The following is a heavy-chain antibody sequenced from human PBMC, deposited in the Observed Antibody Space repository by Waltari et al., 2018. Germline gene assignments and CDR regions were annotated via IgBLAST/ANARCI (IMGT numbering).Heavy chain of an antibody. CDR2: FSSCGRA. V-gene: IGHV4-39*01. CDR3: ARHGGWEVDY. D-gene: IGHD6-19*01. Sequence: QLQLQESGPGLVKPSETLSLTCTVSGASINNTSYYWGWIRQPPGKGLEWVGSFSSCGRAPPPPGRGLGWFGRCSSGGRTYQNPSRKSRLTISVDTSKNRFSLNLSSVTVADTALYYCARHGGWEVDYWGQGALVTVSS. CDR1: GASINNTSYY. J-gene: IGHJ4*02.